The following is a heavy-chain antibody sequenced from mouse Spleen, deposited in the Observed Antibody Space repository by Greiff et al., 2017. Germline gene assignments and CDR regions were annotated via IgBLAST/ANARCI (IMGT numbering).Heavy chain of an antibody. Sequence: VQLQQSGPELVKPGASVKISCKASGYTFTDYYMNWVKQSHGKSLEWIGDINPNNGGTSYNQKFKGKATLTVDKSSSTAYMELRSLTSEDSAVYYCAREDDGYRTDFDYWGQGTTLTVSS. D-gene: IGHD2-3*01. V-gene: IGHV1-26*01. CDR2: INPNNGGT. CDR3: AREDDGYRTDFDY. CDR1: GYTFTDYY. J-gene: IGHJ2*01.